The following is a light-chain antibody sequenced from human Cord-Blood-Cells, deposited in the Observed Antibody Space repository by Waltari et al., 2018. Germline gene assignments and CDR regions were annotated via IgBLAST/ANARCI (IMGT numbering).Light chain of an antibody. V-gene: IGKV2-28*01. CDR2: LGS. Sequence: DIVMTQSPLSLPVTPGEPASISCRSSQSLLHSNGYNYLDWYLQKPGQSPQLLIYLGSKRDSGVPDRFSGSGSGTDFTLKISRVEAEDVGVYYCMQALQTPPWTFGQGTKVEIK. J-gene: IGKJ1*01. CDR3: MQALQTPPWT. CDR1: QSLLHSNGYNY.